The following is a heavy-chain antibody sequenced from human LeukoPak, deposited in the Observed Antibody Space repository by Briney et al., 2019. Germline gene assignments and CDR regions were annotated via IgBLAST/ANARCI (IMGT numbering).Heavy chain of an antibody. CDR2: ISAYNGNT. Sequence: ASVKVSCKASGYTFTSYGISWVRQAPGQGLEWMGWISAYNGNTNYAQKLQGRVTMTTDTSTSTAYMELRSLRSDDTAVYYCARGHCGDYYGLGWFDPWGQGTLVTVSS. V-gene: IGHV1-18*01. D-gene: IGHD4-17*01. J-gene: IGHJ5*02. CDR1: GYTFTSYG. CDR3: ARGHCGDYYGLGWFDP.